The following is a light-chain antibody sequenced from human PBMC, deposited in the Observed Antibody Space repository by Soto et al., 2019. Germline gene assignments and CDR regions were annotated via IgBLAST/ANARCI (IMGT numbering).Light chain of an antibody. Sequence: EIVMTQSPATLSVSPGERATLSCRASQSVNSNLAWYQQKPGQAPRLLIYAASTRATGIPARFSGSGSGTEFTLTISSLQSEDFAVYYCQQYNKWPQYTFGQGTKLEIK. V-gene: IGKV3-15*01. CDR1: QSVNSN. CDR3: QQYNKWPQYT. J-gene: IGKJ2*01. CDR2: AAS.